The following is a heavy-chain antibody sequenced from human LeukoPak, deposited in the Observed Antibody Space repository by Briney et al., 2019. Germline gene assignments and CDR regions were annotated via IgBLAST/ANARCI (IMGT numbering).Heavy chain of an antibody. D-gene: IGHD6-19*01. CDR2: IKRGGCEI. J-gene: IGHJ3*02. CDR1: GFTFRSHC. Sequence: GGSLTLSCEACGFTFRSHCMLWLRQATGRGGEGVVNIKRGGCEIYYVHSVKGRFTISRDNAKNSLYVQMSILRAADTAVYYCARVRIAVAVSAFDIWGQGTMVTVSS. CDR3: ARVRIAVAVSAFDI. V-gene: IGHV3-7*01.